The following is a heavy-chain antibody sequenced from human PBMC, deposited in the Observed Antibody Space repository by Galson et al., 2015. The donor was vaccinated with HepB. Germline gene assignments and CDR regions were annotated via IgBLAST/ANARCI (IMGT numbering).Heavy chain of an antibody. Sequence: SLRLSCAASGFTFTTKSMNWVRQAPGKGLQWVSYISTTGDNIHYADSVKGRFTIARDNAKNSLFLQMDSLRAEDTAVYYYATTLFGSGAYWTFDMWGQGTLVTVSS. V-gene: IGHV3-48*04. CDR2: ISTTGDNI. CDR1: GFTFTTKS. J-gene: IGHJ3*02. CDR3: ATTLFGSGAYWTFDM. D-gene: IGHD2-15*01.